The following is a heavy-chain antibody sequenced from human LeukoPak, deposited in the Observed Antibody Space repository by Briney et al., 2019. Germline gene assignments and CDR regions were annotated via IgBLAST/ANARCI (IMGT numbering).Heavy chain of an antibody. CDR1: GGSFSGYY. J-gene: IGHJ4*02. V-gene: IGHV4-34*01. CDR2: INHSGST. CDR3: ARVADSSGYYFDY. D-gene: IGHD3-22*01. Sequence: PSETLSLTCAVYGGSFSGYYWSWIRQPPGKGLEWIGEINHSGSTNYNPSLKGRVTISVDTSKNQFSLKLSSVTAADTAVYYCARVADSSGYYFDYWGQGTLVTVSS.